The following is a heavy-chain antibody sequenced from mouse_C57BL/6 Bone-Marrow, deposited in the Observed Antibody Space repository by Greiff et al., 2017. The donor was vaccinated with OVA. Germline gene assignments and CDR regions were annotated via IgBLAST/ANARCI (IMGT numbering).Heavy chain of an antibody. CDR2: IWRGGST. CDR1: GFSLTSYG. J-gene: IGHJ3*01. V-gene: IGHV2-5*01. Sequence: VKLMESGPGLVQPSQSLSITCTVSGFSLTSYGVHWVRQSPGKGLEWLGVIWRGGSTDYNAAFMSRLSITKDNSKSQVFFKMNSLQADHTAIYYCAKTSGYYDPFAYWGQGTLVTVSA. CDR3: AKTSGYYDPFAY. D-gene: IGHD2-3*01.